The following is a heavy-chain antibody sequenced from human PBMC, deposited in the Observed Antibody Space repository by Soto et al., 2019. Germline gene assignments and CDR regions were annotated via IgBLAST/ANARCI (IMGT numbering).Heavy chain of an antibody. D-gene: IGHD2-2*01. J-gene: IGHJ4*02. Sequence: QVQLVQSGTEVKKPGASVKVFCKTSGYSFPDYGVTWVRQAPGEGLQWMGWSAAYNDDTDYAQDFQGRVTMTTDTSTSTAYMELRSLRSDDTAVYFCARSRSSAMVTSDYWGQGTLVTVSS. CDR2: SAAYNDDT. V-gene: IGHV1-18*01. CDR1: GYSFPDYG. CDR3: ARSRSSAMVTSDY.